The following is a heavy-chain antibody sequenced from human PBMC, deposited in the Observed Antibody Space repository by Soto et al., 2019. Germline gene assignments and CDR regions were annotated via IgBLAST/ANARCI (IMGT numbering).Heavy chain of an antibody. V-gene: IGHV3-23*01. CDR2: ISGSGGST. J-gene: IGHJ4*02. D-gene: IGHD3-22*01. CDR3: AKDFVYDSSVYLPYFDY. Sequence: EVQLLESGGGLVQPGGSLRLSCAASGFTFSSYAISWVRQAPGKGLEWVSAISGSGGSTYYADSVKGRFTISRDNSKNTLYLQMNSLRAEDTAVCYCAKDFVYDSSVYLPYFDYWGQGTLVTVSS. CDR1: GFTFSSYA.